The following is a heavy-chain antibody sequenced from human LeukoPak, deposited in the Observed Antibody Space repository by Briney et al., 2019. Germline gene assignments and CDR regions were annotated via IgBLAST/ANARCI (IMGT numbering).Heavy chain of an antibody. CDR1: GFTFSSYA. CDR3: ARDNGYSSGWYVEGHFDY. V-gene: IGHV3-30*04. J-gene: IGHJ4*02. Sequence: PGGSLRLSCAASGFTFSSYAMHWVRQAPGKGLEWVAVISYDGSNEYYADSVKGRFTISRDNSKNTLYLQMNSLRAEDTAVYYCARDNGYSSGWYVEGHFDYWGQGTLVTVSS. CDR2: ISYDGSNE. D-gene: IGHD6-19*01.